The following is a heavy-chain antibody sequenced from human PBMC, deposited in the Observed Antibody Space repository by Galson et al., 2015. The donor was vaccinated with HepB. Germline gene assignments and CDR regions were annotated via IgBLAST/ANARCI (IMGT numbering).Heavy chain of an antibody. CDR3: ARILFYGSGSYPFDY. J-gene: IGHJ4*02. CDR2: MFSNDEK. Sequence: PALVKPTQTLTLTCIVSGFSLSNARMGVSWIRQPPGKALEWLAHMFSNDEKPYSTSLNSRLTISKDTSKSQVVLTMTNMDPVDTATYYCARILFYGSGSYPFDYWGQGTLVTVSS. CDR1: GFSLSNARMG. D-gene: IGHD3-10*01. V-gene: IGHV2-26*01.